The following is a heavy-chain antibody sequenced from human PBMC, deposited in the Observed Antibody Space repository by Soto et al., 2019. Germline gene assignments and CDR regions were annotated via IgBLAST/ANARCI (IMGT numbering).Heavy chain of an antibody. V-gene: IGHV3-23*01. D-gene: IGHD2-15*01. CDR3: AKDGPAGGPFDY. J-gene: IGHJ4*02. CDR1: GFTFSSYA. CDR2: ISASGGNT. Sequence: GGSLRLSCAASGFTFSSYAMSWVRQAPGKGLEWVSAISASGGNTYYADSVKGRFTFSRDNSKNTLYLQMSSLRAEDTAIYYCAKDGPAGGPFDYWGQGTLVTVSS.